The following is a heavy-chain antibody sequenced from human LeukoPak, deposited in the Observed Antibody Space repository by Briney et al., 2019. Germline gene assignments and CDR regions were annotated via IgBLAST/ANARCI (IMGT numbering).Heavy chain of an antibody. Sequence: GGSLRLSCAASGFTFSRYDMSWVRQAPGKGLEWVSAITDSGGSTYYADSVRGRFTISRDNANNLLYLQMNSLRGEDTAVYYCTRDRSRAEDDWGQGTLVTVSS. CDR1: GFTFSRYD. D-gene: IGHD1-14*01. CDR3: TRDRSRAEDD. V-gene: IGHV3-23*01. CDR2: ITDSGGST. J-gene: IGHJ4*02.